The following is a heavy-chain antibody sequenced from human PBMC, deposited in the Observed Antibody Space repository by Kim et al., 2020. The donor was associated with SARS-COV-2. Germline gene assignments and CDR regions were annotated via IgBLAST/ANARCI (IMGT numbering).Heavy chain of an antibody. CDR3: AREEISSSSLGY. J-gene: IGHJ4*02. V-gene: IGHV4-39*02. Sequence: YYNPSLKSRVTISVDTSKNQFSLRLSSVTAADTAVYYCAREEISSSSLGYWGQGTLVTVSS. D-gene: IGHD6-6*01.